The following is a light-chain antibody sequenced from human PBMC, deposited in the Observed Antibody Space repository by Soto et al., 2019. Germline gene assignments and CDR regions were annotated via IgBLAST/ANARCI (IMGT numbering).Light chain of an antibody. Sequence: EIVLTQSPGTLSLSPGERATLSCRASQSVSSGYLAWYQQKPGQAPRLLIYATSNRATGIPDRFSASGSGTDFTLTISRLDPEDFAVYYCQQYGVSPKTFGQGTKVDIK. CDR2: ATS. CDR3: QQYGVSPKT. CDR1: QSVSSGY. J-gene: IGKJ1*01. V-gene: IGKV3-20*01.